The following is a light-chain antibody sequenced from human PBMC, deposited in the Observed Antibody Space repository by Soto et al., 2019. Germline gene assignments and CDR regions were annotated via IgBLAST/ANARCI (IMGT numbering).Light chain of an antibody. CDR1: QSVSSN. Sequence: EIVMTQSPATLSVSPGEGATLSCRASQSVSSNLAWYQQKPGQAPRLLIYGESARATGIPARFSGSGSGTEFTLTISSLQSEDFAVYFCQQYYDWPRTFGQGTKVDIK. CDR2: GES. CDR3: QQYYDWPRT. V-gene: IGKV3-15*01. J-gene: IGKJ1*01.